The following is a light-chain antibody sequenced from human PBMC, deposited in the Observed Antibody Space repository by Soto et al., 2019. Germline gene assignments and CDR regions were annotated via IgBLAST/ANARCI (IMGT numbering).Light chain of an antibody. CDR2: KAS. Sequence: DIHLTQSPSTLSASVGDIVTITCRASQSISSWLAWYQQKPGKAPKLLIYKASTLESGVPSRFSGSGSGTEFTLTISSLQPDDFATYYCQQCVDYMRTFGQGTKVEIK. V-gene: IGKV1-5*03. J-gene: IGKJ1*01. CDR1: QSISSW. CDR3: QQCVDYMRT.